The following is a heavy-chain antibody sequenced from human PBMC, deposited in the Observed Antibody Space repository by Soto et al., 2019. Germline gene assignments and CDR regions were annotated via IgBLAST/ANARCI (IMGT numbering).Heavy chain of an antibody. D-gene: IGHD3-22*01. Sequence: PGGSLRLSCEASGFTFNSYVMNWVRQAPGKGLEWVSAISGSGGDTNYADSVKGRFAISRDNSQNTLYLQMNSLRAEDTAVYYCAKGRLGSGYYPYFDYWGPGTLVTVSS. CDR1: GFTFNSYV. J-gene: IGHJ4*02. CDR2: ISGSGGDT. CDR3: AKGRLGSGYYPYFDY. V-gene: IGHV3-23*01.